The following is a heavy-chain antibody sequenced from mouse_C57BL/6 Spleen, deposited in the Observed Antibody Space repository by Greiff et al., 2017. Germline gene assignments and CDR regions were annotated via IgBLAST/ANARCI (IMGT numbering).Heavy chain of an antibody. V-gene: IGHV5-16*01. CDR3: ARGYYGSSYGYYAKGC. Sequence: EVMLVQSEGGLVKPGSSMKISCTASGFTFSDYYMAWVRQVPEKGLEWVANINYDGSSTYYLDYLKGRFIISRDNAKNILYLQMSSLKSEDTATYYCARGYYGSSYGYYAKGCWGQGTSVTGAS. D-gene: IGHD1-1*01. CDR2: INYDGSST. CDR1: GFTFSDYY. J-gene: IGHJ4*01.